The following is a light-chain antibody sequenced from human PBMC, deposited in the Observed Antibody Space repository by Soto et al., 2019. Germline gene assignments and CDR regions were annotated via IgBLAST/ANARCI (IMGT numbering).Light chain of an antibody. Sequence: DIQMTQSPSTLSASVGDRVTITCRATQSISSSLAWYQQKPGKAPKLLIYKASSLESGVPSRFSSSGSGTEFTLTISSLQPDDFATYYCQQYNSYPKTFGQGTKVEIK. CDR1: QSISSS. V-gene: IGKV1-5*03. CDR3: QQYNSYPKT. J-gene: IGKJ1*01. CDR2: KAS.